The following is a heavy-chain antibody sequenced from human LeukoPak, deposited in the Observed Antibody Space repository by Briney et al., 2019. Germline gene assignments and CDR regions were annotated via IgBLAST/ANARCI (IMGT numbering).Heavy chain of an antibody. CDR1: GFTFSSYS. V-gene: IGHV3-21*01. D-gene: IGHD6-13*01. CDR3: ASSPLDSSSWYSYGMDV. J-gene: IGHJ6*02. Sequence: GGSLRLSCAASGFTFSSYSMNWVRQAPGKGLEWVSSISSSSSYIYYADSVKGRFTISRDNAKNSLYLQMNSLRAEDTAVYYCASSPLDSSSWYSYGMDVWGQGTTVTVSS. CDR2: ISSSSSYI.